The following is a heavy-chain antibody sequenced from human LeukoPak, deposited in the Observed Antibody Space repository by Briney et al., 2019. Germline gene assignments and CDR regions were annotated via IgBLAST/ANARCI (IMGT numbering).Heavy chain of an antibody. CDR3: ARALIVVVPAAIYYFDY. CDR2: IYYSGST. J-gene: IGHJ4*02. D-gene: IGHD2-2*01. CDR1: GDSISSGDYY. Sequence: TLSLTCTVSGDSISSGDYYWSWIRQPPGKGLEWIGYIYYSGSTYYNPSLKSRVTISVDTSKNQFSLKLSSVTAADTAVYYCARALIVVVPAAIYYFDYWGQGTLVTVSS. V-gene: IGHV4-30-4*08.